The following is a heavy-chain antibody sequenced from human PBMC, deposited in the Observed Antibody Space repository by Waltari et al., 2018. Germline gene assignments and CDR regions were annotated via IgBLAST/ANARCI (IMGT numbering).Heavy chain of an antibody. V-gene: IGHV3-21*03. CDR3: TRDLYGSGGDWFDP. Sequence: EVRLAESGGGLVKPGGSLGLCCTASGFDFSDSDMNWVRQAPGTGLEWVSSIGGTHSNIFYADSVKGRFTVSRDNAKNSLYLQMDNLRAEDSGLYFCTRDLYGSGGDWFDPWGQGTLVTVSS. D-gene: IGHD3-10*01. CDR1: GFDFSDSD. CDR2: IGGTHSNI. J-gene: IGHJ5*02.